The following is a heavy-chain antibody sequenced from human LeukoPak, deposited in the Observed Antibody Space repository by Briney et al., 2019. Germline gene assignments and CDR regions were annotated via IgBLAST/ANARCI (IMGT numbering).Heavy chain of an antibody. CDR3: TTEGRGGYDY. CDR2: IKRKTDGRTT. V-gene: IGHV3-15*01. Sequence: GGSLRLSCAASGFTFSNAWMHWVRQAPGKGLEWVGRIKRKTDGRTTDYAAPVKGRFTISRDHSKNTLYLQMNSLKTEDTAVYYCTTEGRGGYDYWGQGILVTVSS. D-gene: IGHD5-24*01. CDR1: GFTFSNAW. J-gene: IGHJ4*02.